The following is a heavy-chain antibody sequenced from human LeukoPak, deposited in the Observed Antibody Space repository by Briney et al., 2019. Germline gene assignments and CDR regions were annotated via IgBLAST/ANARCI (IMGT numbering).Heavy chain of an antibody. V-gene: IGHV1-2*06. Sequence: GASVKVSCKASGYTFTGYHLHWVQQAPGQGLEWMGRINPDRGGTDYAQKFQGRVTMTGDTSIGTAYMELSRLRSDDTAIYYCASGTYGDYSLDFWGQGTLVTVSS. CDR2: INPDRGGT. D-gene: IGHD4-17*01. CDR1: GYTFTGYH. CDR3: ASGTYGDYSLDF. J-gene: IGHJ4*02.